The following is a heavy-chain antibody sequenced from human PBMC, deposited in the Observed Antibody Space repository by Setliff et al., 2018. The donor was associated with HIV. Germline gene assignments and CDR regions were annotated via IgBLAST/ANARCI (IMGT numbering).Heavy chain of an antibody. D-gene: IGHD3-3*02. CDR3: TRKLAPGHGMDV. Sequence: PGGSLRLSCVASRFTFNDYWMSWVRQAPGKGLEWVANIDRDGSETNYVDSVKGRFTIFRDNAKSSMYLQMDSLRVEDTTVYYCTRKLAPGHGMDVWGQGTTVTVSS. J-gene: IGHJ6*02. V-gene: IGHV3-7*01. CDR1: RFTFNDYW. CDR2: IDRDGSET.